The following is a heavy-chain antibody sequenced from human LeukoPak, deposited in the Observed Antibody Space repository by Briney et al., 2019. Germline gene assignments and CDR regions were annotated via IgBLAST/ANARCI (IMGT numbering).Heavy chain of an antibody. V-gene: IGHV4-39*07. CDR2: IYYSEST. J-gene: IGHJ6*03. D-gene: IGHD3-9*01. Sequence: SETLSLTCTVSGVSISSSSYYWGWLRQPPGKGLEWIVSIYYSESTYYNPSLKSRVTISVDTSKNQFSLKLSSVTAADTAVYYCARVVILRYFDWFYYMDVWGKGTTVTVSS. CDR1: GVSISSSSYY. CDR3: ARVVILRYFDWFYYMDV.